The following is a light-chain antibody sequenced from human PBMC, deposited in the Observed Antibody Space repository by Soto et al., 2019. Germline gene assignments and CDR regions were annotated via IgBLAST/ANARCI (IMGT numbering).Light chain of an antibody. CDR1: SGDVASYNY. CDR3: SSYSSSSIRYV. V-gene: IGLV2-14*01. J-gene: IGLJ1*01. Sequence: QSVLTQPASVSGSPGQSITISCTGTSGDVASYNYVSWYQQHPGKAPQVLIYDVSSRPSGISSRFSGSKSGNTASLTISGLQAEDEADYYCSSYSSSSIRYVFGTGTKVTVL. CDR2: DVS.